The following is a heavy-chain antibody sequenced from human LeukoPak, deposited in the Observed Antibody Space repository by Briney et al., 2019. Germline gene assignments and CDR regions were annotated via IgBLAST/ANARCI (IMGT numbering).Heavy chain of an antibody. CDR2: IYYSGST. CDR1: GGSISSSSYY. CDR3: ARDGASIAATTTSAFDI. Sequence: KSSETLSLTCTVSGGSISSSSYYWGWIRQPPGKGLEWIGSIYYSGSTYYNPSLKSRVTISVDTSKNQFSLKLSSVTAADTAVYYCARDGASIAATTTSAFDIWGQGTMVTVSS. D-gene: IGHD6-6*01. V-gene: IGHV4-39*02. J-gene: IGHJ3*02.